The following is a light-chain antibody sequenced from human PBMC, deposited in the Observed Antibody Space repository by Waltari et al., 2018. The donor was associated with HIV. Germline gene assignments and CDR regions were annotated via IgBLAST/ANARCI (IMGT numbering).Light chain of an antibody. V-gene: IGLV1-44*01. CDR2: SNN. J-gene: IGLJ3*02. Sequence: QSVLTLPPSASWTPEKRLTISFSAISSKIESNTLNWSQHLPGTAPKLPIYSNNQRPSGVPDRFSGSKSGTSASLAISGLQSEDEADYYCAAWHDSLNGSWVFGGGTKLTVL. CDR1: SSKIESNT. CDR3: AAWHDSLNGSWV.